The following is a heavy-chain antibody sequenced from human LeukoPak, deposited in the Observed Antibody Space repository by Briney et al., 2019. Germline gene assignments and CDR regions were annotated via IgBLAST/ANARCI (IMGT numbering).Heavy chain of an antibody. V-gene: IGHV3-7*01. CDR3: ARDRHWGILAGTNFDY. J-gene: IGHJ4*02. Sequence: GGSLRLSCAASGFPFSSYWMSWVRQAPGKGLEWVANIKQDGSGKYYVDSVKGRFTISRDNAKNSLYLQMNSLRAEDTAVYYCARDRHWGILAGTNFDYWGQRTLVTVSS. D-gene: IGHD6-13*01. CDR1: GFPFSSYW. CDR2: IKQDGSGK.